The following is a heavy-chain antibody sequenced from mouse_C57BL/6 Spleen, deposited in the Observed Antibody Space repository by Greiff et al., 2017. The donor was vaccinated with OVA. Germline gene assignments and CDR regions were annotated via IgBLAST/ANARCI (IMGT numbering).Heavy chain of an antibody. Sequence: EVQLVESGGGLVKPGGSLKLSCAASGFTFSSYAMSWVRQTPEKRLEWVATISDGGSYTYYPDNVKGRFTISRDNAKNNLYLQMSHLKSEDTAMYYCARDLYDYDGGFAYWGQGTLVTVSA. CDR3: ARDLYDYDGGFAY. CDR1: GFTFSSYA. V-gene: IGHV5-4*01. D-gene: IGHD2-4*01. CDR2: ISDGGSYT. J-gene: IGHJ3*01.